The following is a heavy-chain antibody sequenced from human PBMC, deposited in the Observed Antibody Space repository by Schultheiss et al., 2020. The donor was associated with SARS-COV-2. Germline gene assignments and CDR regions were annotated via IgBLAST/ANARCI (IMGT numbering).Heavy chain of an antibody. CDR3: ARYSDSDLNLDF. CDR2: IYYSGST. J-gene: IGHJ4*02. V-gene: IGHV4-31*03. CDR1: GGSISSGGYY. Sequence: SETLSLTCTVSGGSISSGGYYWSWIRQHPGKGLEWIGYIYYSGSTYYNPSLKSRTVMSVDKSKNQFFLKLRSVTAADTALYFCARYSDSDLNLDFWGQGTLVTVSS. D-gene: IGHD5-12*01.